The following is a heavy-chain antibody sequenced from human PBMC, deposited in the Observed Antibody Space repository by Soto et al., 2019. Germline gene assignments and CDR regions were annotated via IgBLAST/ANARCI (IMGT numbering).Heavy chain of an antibody. V-gene: IGHV4-59*08. Sequence: SETLSLTCPVSGGSISSYFWSWIRQPPGKGLEWIGYIYYSGSTDYNPSLKSRVTISVDTSKNQFSLKLSSVTAADTAVYYCARHGDGYSNWLAYWGQGTLVTVSS. CDR1: GGSISSYF. CDR2: IYYSGST. CDR3: ARHGDGYSNWLAY. D-gene: IGHD4-4*01. J-gene: IGHJ4*02.